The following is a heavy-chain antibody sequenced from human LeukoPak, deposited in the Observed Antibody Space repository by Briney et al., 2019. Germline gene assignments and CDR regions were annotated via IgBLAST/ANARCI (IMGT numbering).Heavy chain of an antibody. Sequence: ASVKVSCRASGYTFTGYYMHWVRQAPGQGLEWMGWINPNSGGTNYAQKFQGRVTMTRDTSISTAYMELSRLRSDDTAVYYCARGDEMIVVVIGGGYFDYWGQGTLVTVSS. D-gene: IGHD3-22*01. CDR1: GYTFTGYY. CDR3: ARGDEMIVVVIGGGYFDY. CDR2: INPNSGGT. V-gene: IGHV1-2*02. J-gene: IGHJ4*02.